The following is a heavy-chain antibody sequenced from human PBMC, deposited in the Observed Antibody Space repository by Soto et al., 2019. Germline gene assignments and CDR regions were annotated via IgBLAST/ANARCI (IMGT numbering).Heavy chain of an antibody. J-gene: IGHJ6*02. V-gene: IGHV4-34*01. CDR3: ARVMGYYYYYGMDV. D-gene: IGHD3-16*01. CDR1: GGSFSGYY. CDR2: INHSGST. Sequence: SETLSLTCAVYGGSFSGYYWSWIRQPPGKGLEWIGEINHSGSTNYNPSLKSRVTISVDTSKNQFSLKLSSVTAADTAVYYCARVMGYYYYYGMDVWGQGTTVTGSS.